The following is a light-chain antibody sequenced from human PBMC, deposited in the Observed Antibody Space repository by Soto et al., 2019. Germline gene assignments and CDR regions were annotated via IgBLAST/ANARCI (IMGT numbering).Light chain of an antibody. V-gene: IGKV3-11*01. J-gene: IGKJ1*01. Sequence: EIVLTQSPATLSLSPGERATLSCRASQSVSSYLAWYQQKPGQAPRLLIYDASNRATGIPARFSGSGSGTDFPTTISSLEPEDSAVYYCQQRSNWPGTFGQGTKVEIK. CDR1: QSVSSY. CDR3: QQRSNWPGT. CDR2: DAS.